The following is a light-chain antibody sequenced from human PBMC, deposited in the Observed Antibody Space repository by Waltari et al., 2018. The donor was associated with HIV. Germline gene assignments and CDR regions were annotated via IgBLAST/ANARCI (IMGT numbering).Light chain of an antibody. Sequence: SVVTHPPSVSGNPGRTVTISCSGSTSNTAIKTVHCYQHLPGTAPKRLIYGNYQRPSGVPDRFSASKSGTSASLAISGLQSEDEADYYCASWDASLNGWVFGGGTKLTVL. CDR2: GNY. CDR3: ASWDASLNGWV. J-gene: IGLJ3*02. CDR1: TSNTAIKT. V-gene: IGLV1-44*01.